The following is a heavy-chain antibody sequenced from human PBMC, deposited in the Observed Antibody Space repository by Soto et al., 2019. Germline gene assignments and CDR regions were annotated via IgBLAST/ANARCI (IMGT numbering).Heavy chain of an antibody. CDR1: GFSLSTTGEG. CDR2: IYWDDDK. J-gene: IGHJ4*02. D-gene: IGHD6-6*01. Sequence: SGPTLVNPTPTLTLTCTFSGFSLSTTGEGVGWIRQPPGKALEWLAVIYWDDDKSYSPTLKSRLTISTDTSKKQVVLTMMNMAPVDTGTYYCAQVDDVAALFAYLGQGTLVTVSS. CDR3: AQVDDVAALFAY. V-gene: IGHV2-5*02.